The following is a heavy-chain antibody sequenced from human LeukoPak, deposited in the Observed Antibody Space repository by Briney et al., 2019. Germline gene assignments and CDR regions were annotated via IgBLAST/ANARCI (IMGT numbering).Heavy chain of an antibody. V-gene: IGHV4-4*07. CDR1: GGSISSYY. Sequence: SETLSLTCTVSGGSISSYYWSWIRQPAGKGLEWIGRIYTSGSTNYNPSLKSRVTMSVNTSKNQFSLKLSSVTAADTAVYYCAREGAAPFRHYGMDVWGQGTTVTVSS. D-gene: IGHD3-10*01. CDR2: IYTSGST. J-gene: IGHJ6*02. CDR3: AREGAAPFRHYGMDV.